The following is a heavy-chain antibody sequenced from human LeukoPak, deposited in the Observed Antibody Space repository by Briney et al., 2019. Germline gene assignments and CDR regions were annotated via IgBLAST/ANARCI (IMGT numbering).Heavy chain of an antibody. CDR3: ARRGPSLRITMVWGRKPVYGMDV. J-gene: IGHJ6*02. Sequence: SETLSLTCAVYGGSFSGYYWSWIRQPPGKGLEWIGEINHSGSTNYNPSLKSRVTISVDTSKNQFSLKLSSVTAADTAVYYCARRGPSLRITMVWGRKPVYGMDVWGQGTTVTVSS. CDR1: GGSFSGYY. V-gene: IGHV4-34*01. CDR2: INHSGST. D-gene: IGHD3-10*01.